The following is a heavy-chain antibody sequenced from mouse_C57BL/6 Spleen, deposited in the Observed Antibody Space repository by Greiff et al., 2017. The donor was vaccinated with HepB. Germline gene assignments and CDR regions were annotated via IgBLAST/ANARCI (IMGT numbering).Heavy chain of an antibody. V-gene: IGHV5-6*01. CDR3: ARLRRGDYYAMDY. CDR1: GFTFSSYG. Sequence: EVQLQESGGDLVKPGGSLKLSCAASGFTFSSYGMSWVRQTPDKRLEWVATISSGGSYTYYPDSVKGRFTISRDNAKNTLYLQMSSLKSEDTAMYYCARLRRGDYYAMDYWGQGTSVTVSS. CDR2: ISSGGSYT. J-gene: IGHJ4*01. D-gene: IGHD2-12*01.